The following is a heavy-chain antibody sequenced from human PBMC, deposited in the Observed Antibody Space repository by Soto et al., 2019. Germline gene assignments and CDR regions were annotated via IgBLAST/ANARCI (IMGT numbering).Heavy chain of an antibody. CDR2: IYYSGST. Sequence: PSETLSLTCTVSGGSISSGGYYWSWIRQHPGKGLEWIGYIYYSGSTYYNPSLKSRVTVSVDTSKNQFSLKLSSVTAADTAVYYCARVRGYVVTKNRYYGMDVWGQGTTVTVSS. CDR1: GGSISSGGYY. D-gene: IGHD2-21*02. J-gene: IGHJ6*02. V-gene: IGHV4-31*03. CDR3: ARVRGYVVTKNRYYGMDV.